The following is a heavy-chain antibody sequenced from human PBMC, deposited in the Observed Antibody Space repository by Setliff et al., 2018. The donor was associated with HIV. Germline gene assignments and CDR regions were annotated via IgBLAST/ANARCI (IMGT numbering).Heavy chain of an antibody. CDR2: LKYDGSIK. D-gene: IGHD7-27*01. CDR3: AKDSNWETRHPKFFDS. Sequence: PGGSLRLSCAASGLTFASYGMHWVRQAPGKGLEWVTFLKYDGSIKYYADSVKGRFTISRDNSKNTLYLQMNSLRGEDTAVYYCAKDSNWETRHPKFFDSWGQGTLVTISS. J-gene: IGHJ4*02. V-gene: IGHV3-30*02. CDR1: GLTFASYG.